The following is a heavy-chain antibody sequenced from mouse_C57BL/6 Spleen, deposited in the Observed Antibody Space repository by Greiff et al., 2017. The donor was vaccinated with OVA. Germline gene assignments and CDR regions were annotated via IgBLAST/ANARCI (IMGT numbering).Heavy chain of an antibody. D-gene: IGHD2-1*01. CDR3: ARYSGIYYGNYDWYFDV. Sequence: VQLKESGPELVKPGASVKISCKASGYSFTDYNMNWVKQSNGKSLEWIGVINPNYGTTSYNQKFKGKATLTVDQSSSTAYMQLNSLTSEDSAVYYCARYSGIYYGNYDWYFDVWGTGTTVTVSS. CDR2: INPNYGTT. CDR1: GYSFTDYN. V-gene: IGHV1-39*01. J-gene: IGHJ1*03.